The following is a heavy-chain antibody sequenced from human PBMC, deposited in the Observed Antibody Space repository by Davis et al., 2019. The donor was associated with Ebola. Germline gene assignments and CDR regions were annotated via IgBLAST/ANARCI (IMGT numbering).Heavy chain of an antibody. D-gene: IGHD6-19*01. J-gene: IGHJ4*02. Sequence: PGGSLRLSCEASGFTFTNYAMKWVRQGPGQGLEWVSGISGAGYNTYHADSGKGRFTISRDNSKNTLYLQMNSLSADDTAVYYCATCGFCISSSGIDYRGQGTLVTVSS. CDR3: ATCGFCISSSGIDY. CDR1: GFTFTNYA. V-gene: IGHV3-23*01. CDR2: ISGAGYNT.